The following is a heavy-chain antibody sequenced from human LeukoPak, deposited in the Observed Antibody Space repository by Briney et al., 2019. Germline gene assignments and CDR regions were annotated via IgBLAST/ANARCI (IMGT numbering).Heavy chain of an antibody. J-gene: IGHJ3*02. CDR3: ARSQHAPYGAKRANDAFDI. Sequence: PSQTLSLTCTVSGGSISSGSYYWSWIRQPAGKGLEWIGRIYTSGSTNYNPSLKSRVTISVDTSKNQFSLKLSSVTAADTAVYYCARSQHAPYGAKRANDAFDIWGQGTMVTVSS. D-gene: IGHD4-17*01. V-gene: IGHV4-61*02. CDR1: GGSISSGSYY. CDR2: IYTSGST.